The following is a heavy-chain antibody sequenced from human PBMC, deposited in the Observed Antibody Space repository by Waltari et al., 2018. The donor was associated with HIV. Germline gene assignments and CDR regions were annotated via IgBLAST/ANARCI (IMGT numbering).Heavy chain of an antibody. CDR3: AGDGDLLWFGEFWIDY. D-gene: IGHD3-10*01. CDR1: GFTFNIYA. CDR2: ISYDGSNK. J-gene: IGHJ4*02. V-gene: IGHV3-30*04. Sequence: QVQLVESGGGVVQPGRSLRLSCAASGFTFNIYAILWVRQAPGKGLEWVAVISYDGSNKDYADSLKGRFTTSRDNSKNTVYLQMNRLRPEDTAIYHCAGDGDLLWFGEFWIDYWGQGSLVTVSS.